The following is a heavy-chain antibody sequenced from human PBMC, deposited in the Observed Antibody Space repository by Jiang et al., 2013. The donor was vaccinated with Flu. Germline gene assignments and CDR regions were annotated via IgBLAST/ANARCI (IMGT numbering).Heavy chain of an antibody. V-gene: IGHV1-18*01. CDR1: GYTFTSYG. Sequence: GAEVKKPGASVKVSCKASGYTFTSYGISWVRQAPGQGLEWMGWISAYNGNTNYAQKLQGRVTMTTDTSTSTAYMELRSLRSDDTAVYYCARVPIKVSSYSGSSKQIDYWGQGTLVTVSS. CDR2: ISAYNGNT. J-gene: IGHJ4*02. D-gene: IGHD1-26*01. CDR3: ARVPIKVSSYSGSSKQIDY.